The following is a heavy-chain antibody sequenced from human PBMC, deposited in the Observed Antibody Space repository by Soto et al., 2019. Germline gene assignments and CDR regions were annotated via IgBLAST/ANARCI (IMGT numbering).Heavy chain of an antibody. Sequence: QVQLVQSGAEVKKPGASVKVSCKASGYTFTSFGIHWVRQAPGQGLEWRGWISAYNANTDYAQNLQGRVTMTTDTSTSTAYMELRSMRSDDTAVYYCARGRDYDSSGLGYWGQGALVTVSS. D-gene: IGHD3-22*01. CDR1: GYTFTSFG. CDR3: ARGRDYDSSGLGY. J-gene: IGHJ4*02. CDR2: ISAYNANT. V-gene: IGHV1-18*01.